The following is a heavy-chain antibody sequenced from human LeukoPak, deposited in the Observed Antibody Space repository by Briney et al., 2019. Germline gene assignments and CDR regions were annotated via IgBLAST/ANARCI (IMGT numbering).Heavy chain of an antibody. CDR1: GFTFSSYS. CDR3: ARGKDYYASGSRDHFDY. V-gene: IGHV3-21*01. Sequence: GGSLRLSRAASGFTFSSYSMNWVRQAPGKGLEWVSSISTVGSYIYYADSLKGRFTISRDNAKNSLYLQMNSLRAEDTAVYYCARGKDYYASGSRDHFDYWGQGTLVTVSS. D-gene: IGHD3-10*01. J-gene: IGHJ4*02. CDR2: ISTVGSYI.